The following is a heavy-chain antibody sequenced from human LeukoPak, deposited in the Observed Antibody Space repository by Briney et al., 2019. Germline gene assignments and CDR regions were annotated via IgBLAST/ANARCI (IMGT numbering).Heavy chain of an antibody. CDR1: GFSFSNYV. CDR3: AELGITMIGGV. Sequence: GGSLRLSCAASGFSFSNYVMNWVRQAPGKGLEWVSYISSSGSTIYYADSVKGRFTISRDNAKNSLYLQMNSLRAEDTAVYYCAELGITMIGGVWGKGTTVTISS. J-gene: IGHJ6*04. CDR2: ISSSGSTI. V-gene: IGHV3-48*03. D-gene: IGHD3-10*02.